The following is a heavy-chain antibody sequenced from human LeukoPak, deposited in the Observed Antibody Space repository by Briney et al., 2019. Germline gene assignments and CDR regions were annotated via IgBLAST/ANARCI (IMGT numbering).Heavy chain of an antibody. V-gene: IGHV1-8*03. J-gene: IGHJ3*02. CDR2: MNPNSGNT. CDR1: GYTFTSYD. CDR3: AVLPRAYDYVWGSYRSGAFDI. D-gene: IGHD3-16*02. Sequence: ASVKVSCKASGYTFTSYDINWVRQATGQGLEWMGWMNPNSGNTGYAQKFQGRVTITRNTSISTAYMELSSLRSEDTAVYYCAVLPRAYDYVWGSYRSGAFDIWGQGTMVTVSS.